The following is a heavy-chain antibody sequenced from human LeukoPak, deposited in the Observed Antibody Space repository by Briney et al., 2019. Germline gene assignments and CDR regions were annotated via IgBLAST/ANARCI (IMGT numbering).Heavy chain of an antibody. D-gene: IGHD3-22*01. CDR2: IYYSGST. J-gene: IGHJ4*02. CDR3: ARRCYYVSSGQKSFDY. Sequence: SETLSLTCTVSGGSISSSPYYWGWIRQPPGKGLEWIGSIYYSGSTYYNPSLKSRVTISVDTSKNQFSLKLSSVTAADTAVYYCARRCYYVSSGQKSFDYWGQGTLVTVSS. CDR1: GGSISSSPYY. V-gene: IGHV4-39*01.